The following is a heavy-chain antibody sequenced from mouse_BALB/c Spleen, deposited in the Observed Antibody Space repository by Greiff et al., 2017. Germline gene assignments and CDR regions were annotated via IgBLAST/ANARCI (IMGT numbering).Heavy chain of an antibody. CDR3: ARDGKGDAMDY. CDR1: GFTFSSYT. J-gene: IGHJ4*01. CDR2: ISNGGGST. D-gene: IGHD2-1*01. V-gene: IGHV5-12-2*01. Sequence: DVMLVESGGGLVQPGGSLKLSCAASGFTFSSYTMSWVRQTPEKRLEWVAYISNGGGSTYYPDTVKGRFTISRDNAKNTLYLQMSSLKSEDTAMYYCARDGKGDAMDYWGQGTSVTVSS.